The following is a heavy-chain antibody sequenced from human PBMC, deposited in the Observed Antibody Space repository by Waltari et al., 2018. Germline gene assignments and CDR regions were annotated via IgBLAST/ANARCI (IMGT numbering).Heavy chain of an antibody. J-gene: IGHJ6*02. D-gene: IGHD6-13*01. CDR3: AREKKDRQSSTNGMDV. Sequence: QVQLQESGPGLVKPSETLSLTCTVPGGSISSYSCSWIRQPAGKGLEWIGRTYTGGSTNCNPSLKSRVTMSVDTSKNQFSLKLSSVTAADTAVYYCAREKKDRQSSTNGMDVWGQGTTVTVSS. CDR1: GGSISSYS. CDR2: TYTGGST. V-gene: IGHV4-4*07.